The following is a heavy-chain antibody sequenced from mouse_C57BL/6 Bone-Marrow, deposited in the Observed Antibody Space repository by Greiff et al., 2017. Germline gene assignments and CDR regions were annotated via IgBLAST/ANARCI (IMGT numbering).Heavy chain of an antibody. Sequence: QPGTELVKPGASVKLSCKASGYTFTSYWMHWVKQRPGQGLEWIGNINPSNGGTNYNEKFKSKATLTVDKSSSTAYMQLSSLTSEDSAVYYCARPRLLTVYYFDYWGQGTTLTVSS. CDR3: ARPRLLTVYYFDY. CDR2: INPSNGGT. V-gene: IGHV1-53*01. CDR1: GYTFTSYW. J-gene: IGHJ2*01. D-gene: IGHD4-1*01.